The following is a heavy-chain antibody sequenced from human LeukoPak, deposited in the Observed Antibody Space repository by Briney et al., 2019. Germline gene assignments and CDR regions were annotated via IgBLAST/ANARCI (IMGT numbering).Heavy chain of an antibody. CDR2: INPGGGST. CDR1: GYSFTNYY. V-gene: IGHV1-46*01. D-gene: IGHD3-9*01. J-gene: IGHJ6*02. CDR3: ARDRRDYDILTGYYWRENKYGMDV. Sequence: EASVKVSCKASGYSFTNYYLHWVRQAPGQGFEWMGIINPGGGSTTYAQKYQGRVTMTRDTSTSTVYMELSSLRSEDTAVYYCARDRRDYDILTGYYWRENKYGMDVWGQGTTVTVSS.